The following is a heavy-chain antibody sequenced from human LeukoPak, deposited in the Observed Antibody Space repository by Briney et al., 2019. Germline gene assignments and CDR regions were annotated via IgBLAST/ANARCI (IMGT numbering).Heavy chain of an antibody. CDR2: IYHSGST. D-gene: IGHD6-19*01. Sequence: SETLSLTCTVSGYSISSGYYWGWIRQPPGKGLEWIGSIYHSGSTYYNPSLKSRVTISVDTSKNQFSLKLSSVTAADTAVYYCARDLPQIAVADNFDYWGQGTLVTVSS. CDR1: GYSISSGYY. J-gene: IGHJ4*02. CDR3: ARDLPQIAVADNFDY. V-gene: IGHV4-38-2*02.